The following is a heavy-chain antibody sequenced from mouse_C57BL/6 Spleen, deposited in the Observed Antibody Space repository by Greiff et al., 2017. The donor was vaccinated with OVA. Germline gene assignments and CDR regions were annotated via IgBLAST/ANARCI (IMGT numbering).Heavy chain of an antibody. D-gene: IGHD4-1*01. V-gene: IGHV1-82*01. J-gene: IGHJ2*01. CDR1: GYAFSSSW. CDR2: IYPGDGDT. CDR3: ALGRGDYFDY. Sequence: VQLQQSGPELVKPGASVKISCKASGYAFSSSWMNWVKQRPGKGLEWIGRIYPGDGDTTYNGKFKGKATLTADNSSSTAYMQLSSLTSEDSAVYFCALGRGDYFDYWGQGTTLTVSS.